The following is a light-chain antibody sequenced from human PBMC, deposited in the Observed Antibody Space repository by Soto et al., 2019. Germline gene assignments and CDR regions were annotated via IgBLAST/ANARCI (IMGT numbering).Light chain of an antibody. CDR1: QSISNS. CDR2: VAS. Sequence: DIQMTQSLSSLSASVGDTVTITCRASQSISNSLSWYQQKPGKAPKFLIYVASTLQRGVPSRFSGRVSGTDFTLTISSLQPEDVATYYCQQTFSTPYTFGQGTKLEIK. V-gene: IGKV1-39*01. CDR3: QQTFSTPYT. J-gene: IGKJ2*01.